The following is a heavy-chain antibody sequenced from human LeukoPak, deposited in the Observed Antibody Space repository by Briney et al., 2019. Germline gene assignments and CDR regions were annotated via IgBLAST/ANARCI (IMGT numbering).Heavy chain of an antibody. D-gene: IGHD4-17*01. CDR1: GYTFTGYY. CDR3: VRALSTVATWLYL. CDR2: ISPNSGDT. V-gene: IGHV1-2*02. Sequence: ASVKVSCKASGYTFTGYYMHWVRQAPGQGLEWMGWISPNSGDTKYAQKFQGRVTMTRDTSISTAYMELSSLRSDDTAVYYCVRALSTVATWLYLWGRGTLVTVSS. J-gene: IGHJ2*01.